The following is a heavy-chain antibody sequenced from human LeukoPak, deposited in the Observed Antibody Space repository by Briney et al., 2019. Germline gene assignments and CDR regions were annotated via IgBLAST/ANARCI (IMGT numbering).Heavy chain of an antibody. CDR2: MNPNSGNT. V-gene: IGHV1-8*01. D-gene: IGHD1-26*01. CDR1: GYTFTSYD. J-gene: IGHJ5*02. Sequence: ASVKVSCKASGYTFTSYDINWVRQATGQGLEWMGWMNPNSGNTGYAQKFQGRVTMTRNTSISTAYMELSSLRSEDTAVYYYARCPGRPVRPRSRDVKFDPWGQGTLVTVSS. CDR3: ARCPGRPVRPRSRDVKFDP.